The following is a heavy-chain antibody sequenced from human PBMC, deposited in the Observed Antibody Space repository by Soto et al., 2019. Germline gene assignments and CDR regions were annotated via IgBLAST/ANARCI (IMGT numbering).Heavy chain of an antibody. Sequence: ASVKVSCKTSGYTFTNYGISWVRQAPGQVLEWIGWISAYNCNINYVQKFQGRLTMTTATSTSTAYMELRSLRSDDTAVYYCARDLGYCSGGSCYSDRGWFDPWGQGTLVTVSS. CDR3: ARDLGYCSGGSCYSDRGWFDP. V-gene: IGHV1-18*01. J-gene: IGHJ5*02. D-gene: IGHD2-15*01. CDR2: ISAYNCNI. CDR1: GYTFTNYG.